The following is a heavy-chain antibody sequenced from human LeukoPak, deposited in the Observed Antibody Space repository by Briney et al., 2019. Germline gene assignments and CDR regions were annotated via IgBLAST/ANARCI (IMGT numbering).Heavy chain of an antibody. CDR2: ISAYNGNT. Sequence: ASVKVSCKASGYTFTSYGISWVRQAPGQGLEWMGWISAYNGNTNSAQKLQGRVTMTTDTSTSTAYMELRSLRSDDTAVYYCARVTGYTIEDYFDYWGQGTLVTVSS. CDR3: ARVTGYTIEDYFDY. V-gene: IGHV1-18*01. CDR1: GYTFTSYG. J-gene: IGHJ4*02. D-gene: IGHD3-9*01.